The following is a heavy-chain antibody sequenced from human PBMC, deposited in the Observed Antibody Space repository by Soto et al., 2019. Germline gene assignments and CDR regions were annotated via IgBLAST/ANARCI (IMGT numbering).Heavy chain of an antibody. V-gene: IGHV1-18*01. Sequence: GASVKLYCKASGYTFTSYGISWVRQAPGQGLEWMGWISAYNGNTNYAQKLQGRVTMTTDTSTSTAYMELRSLRSDDTAVYYCARDPAITYYYDSSDSMWQNWFDPWGQGTLVTVSS. CDR1: GYTFTSYG. CDR2: ISAYNGNT. CDR3: ARDPAITYYYDSSDSMWQNWFDP. J-gene: IGHJ5*02. D-gene: IGHD3-22*01.